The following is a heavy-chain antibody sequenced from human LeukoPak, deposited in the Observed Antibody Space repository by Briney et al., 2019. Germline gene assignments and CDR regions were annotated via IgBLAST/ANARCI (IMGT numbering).Heavy chain of an antibody. CDR1: GYTFTNYD. J-gene: IGHJ6*03. CDR3: ARDRGIFGVVISYMDV. V-gene: IGHV1-8*03. Sequence: GASVKVSCKASGYTFTNYDINWVRQATGQGLEWLGWMNPNSGNTGYAQKFQGRVTITRNTSISTAYMELSSLRSEDTAVYYCARDRGIFGVVISYMDVWGKGTTVTVSS. D-gene: IGHD3-3*01. CDR2: MNPNSGNT.